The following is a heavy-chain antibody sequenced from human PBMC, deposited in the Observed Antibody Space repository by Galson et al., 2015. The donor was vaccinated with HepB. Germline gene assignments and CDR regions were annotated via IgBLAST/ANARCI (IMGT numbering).Heavy chain of an antibody. CDR3: TTDQKFLVRGPDVFDI. J-gene: IGHJ3*02. Sequence: SLRLSCAASGFTFSNAWMTWVRQAPGKGLEWVGRIKSKTDGGTTHYAAPVKGRFTISRDDTKNTLYLQMNSLTIEDTAVYYCTTDQKFLVRGPDVFDIWGQGTMVTVSS. V-gene: IGHV3-15*01. CDR2: IKSKTDGGTT. CDR1: GFTFSNAW. D-gene: IGHD6-13*01.